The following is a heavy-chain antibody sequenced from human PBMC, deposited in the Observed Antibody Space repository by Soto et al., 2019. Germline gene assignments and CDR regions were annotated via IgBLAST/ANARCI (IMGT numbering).Heavy chain of an antibody. CDR2: ISYDGSNK. D-gene: IGHD3-10*01. V-gene: IGHV3-30*04. Sequence: GGSLRLSCAASGFTFSSYAMHWVRQAPGKGLEWVAVISYDGSNKYYADSVKGRFTISRDNSKNTLYLQMNSLRAEDTAVYYCARDSRGLNAFDIWGQGTMVTVSS. J-gene: IGHJ3*02. CDR3: ARDSRGLNAFDI. CDR1: GFTFSSYA.